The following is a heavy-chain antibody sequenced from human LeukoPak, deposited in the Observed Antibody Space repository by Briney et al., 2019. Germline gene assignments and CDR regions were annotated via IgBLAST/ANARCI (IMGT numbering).Heavy chain of an antibody. V-gene: IGHV1-69*13. CDR2: IIPIFGTA. J-gene: IGHJ5*02. CDR1: GYTFTTYN. CDR3: ARLGITMVRGVIINWFDP. D-gene: IGHD3-10*01. Sequence: SVKVSCKASGYTFTTYNINWVRQAPGQGLEWMGGIIPIFGTANYAQKFQGRVTITADESTSTAYMELSSLRSEDTAVYYCARLGITMVRGVIINWFDPWGQGTLVTVSS.